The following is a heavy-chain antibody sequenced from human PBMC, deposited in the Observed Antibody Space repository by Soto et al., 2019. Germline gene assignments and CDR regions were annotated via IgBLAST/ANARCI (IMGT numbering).Heavy chain of an antibody. V-gene: IGHV4-34*01. CDR1: GGSFSHSY. CDR3: AKGRNRNGQDALDL. Sequence: SETLSLTCAVYGGSFSHSYWSWFRQPPGKGLEWIGKVNHIGRSNYKPSLRSRVAISVDMSRNQFSLKLTSVTAADTAVYYCAKGRNRNGQDALDLWGQGIMVTVSS. J-gene: IGHJ3*01. D-gene: IGHD1-1*01. CDR2: VNHIGRS.